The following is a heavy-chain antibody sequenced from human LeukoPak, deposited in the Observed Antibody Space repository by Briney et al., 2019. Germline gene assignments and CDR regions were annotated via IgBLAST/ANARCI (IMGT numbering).Heavy chain of an antibody. CDR3: AKRVSYTSTWPSFDY. D-gene: IGHD2-2*02. Sequence: GGSLRLSCAASGFTFSNSAMSWVRQAPGKGLEWISAISDSGGDSYYADSVKGRFTISRDNSKNTLFLQMNSLRGGDTAVYYCAKRVSYTSTWPSFDYWGQGTPVTVSS. J-gene: IGHJ4*02. CDR1: GFTFSNSA. V-gene: IGHV3-23*01. CDR2: ISDSGGDS.